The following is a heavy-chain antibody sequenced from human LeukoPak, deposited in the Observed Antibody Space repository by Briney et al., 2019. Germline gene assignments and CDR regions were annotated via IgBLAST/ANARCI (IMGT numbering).Heavy chain of an antibody. D-gene: IGHD6-6*01. CDR2: IKSDGSEK. V-gene: IGHV3-7*02. Sequence: QPGGSLRLSCTASGFTFAGYWMTWVRHPPGKGLEWVANIKSDGSEKYYVDSVKGRFTVSRDNTTNSLSLQLNSLRAEDTAVYYCAKLSEYSFDSRGQGTQVTVSS. J-gene: IGHJ4*02. CDR3: AKLSEYSFDS. CDR1: GFTFAGYW.